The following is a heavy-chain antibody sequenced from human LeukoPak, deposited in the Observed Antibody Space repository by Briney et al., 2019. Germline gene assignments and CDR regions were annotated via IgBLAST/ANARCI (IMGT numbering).Heavy chain of an antibody. V-gene: IGHV4-4*07. Sequence: KTSETLSLTCNVSGGSISSYYWSWIRQPAGKGLEWIGRIYSSGSTNYTPSLKSRVTMSIDTSKNQFSLKLRSVTAADTAVYYCARSGLSATGEFDYWGQGTLVTVSS. CDR3: ARSGLSATGEFDY. CDR2: IYSSGST. CDR1: GGSISSYY. D-gene: IGHD2-15*01. J-gene: IGHJ4*02.